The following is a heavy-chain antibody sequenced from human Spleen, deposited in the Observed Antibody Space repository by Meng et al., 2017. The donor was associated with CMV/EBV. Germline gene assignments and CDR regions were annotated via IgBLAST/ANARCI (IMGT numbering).Heavy chain of an antibody. J-gene: IGHJ6*02. Sequence: GGSLRLSCAASGFTFSSYAMSWVRQAPGKGPEWVSAISGSGGSTYYADSVKGRFTISRDNSKNTLYLQMNSLRAEDTAVYYCARVGGHYDFWSGYLTYYYYGMDVWGQGTTVTVSS. CDR1: GFTFSSYA. CDR3: ARVGGHYDFWSGYLTYYYYGMDV. D-gene: IGHD3-3*01. CDR2: ISGSGGST. V-gene: IGHV3-23*01.